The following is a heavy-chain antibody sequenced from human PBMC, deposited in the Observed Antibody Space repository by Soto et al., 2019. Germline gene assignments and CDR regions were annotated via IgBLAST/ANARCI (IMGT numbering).Heavy chain of an antibody. CDR3: ASSSSGWYYFDY. CDR2: IIPIFGTA. V-gene: IGHV1-69*12. Sequence: QVQLVQSGAEVKKPGSSVKVSCKAAGGTFSSYAISWVRQAPGQGLEWMGGIIPIFGTANYAQKFQGRVTITEDDSTSTAYMELSSLRSEDTAVYYCASSSSGWYYFDYWGQGTLVTVSS. D-gene: IGHD6-19*01. J-gene: IGHJ4*02. CDR1: GGTFSSYA.